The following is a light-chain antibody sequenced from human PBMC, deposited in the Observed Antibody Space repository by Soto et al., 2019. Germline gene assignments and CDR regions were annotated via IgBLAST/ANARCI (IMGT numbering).Light chain of an antibody. V-gene: IGLV2-14*01. J-gene: IGLJ1*01. CDR1: SSDVGLYDH. CDR3: SSHTSDSSYV. CDR2: AVS. Sequence: QSVLTQPASVSGSPGQSITLSCTGTSSDVGLYDHVSWCQQHPGKAPQLMIYAVSNRPSGVSNRFSASKSGNAASLFISGPQAEDEADYYCSSHTSDSSYVCGSGTTVTVL.